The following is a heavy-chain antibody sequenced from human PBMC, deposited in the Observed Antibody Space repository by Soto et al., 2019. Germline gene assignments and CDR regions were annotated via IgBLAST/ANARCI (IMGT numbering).Heavy chain of an antibody. CDR3: ASSYGYYYYYGMDV. J-gene: IGHJ6*02. V-gene: IGHV3-48*02. Sequence: EVQLVESGGGLVQPGGSLRLSCAASGFTFSSYSMNWVRQAPGKGLEWVSYISSSSRTIYYADSVKGRFTISRDNAKKSLYLQMNSLTDEDTPVYYCASSYGYYYYYGMDVWCPGTTVTGSS. CDR1: GFTFSSYS. D-gene: IGHD3-16*01. CDR2: ISSSSRTI.